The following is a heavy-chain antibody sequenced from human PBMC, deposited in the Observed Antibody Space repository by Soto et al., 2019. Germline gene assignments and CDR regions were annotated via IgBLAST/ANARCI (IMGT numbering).Heavy chain of an antibody. CDR1: GGSFSTYY. D-gene: IGHD3-9*01. V-gene: IGHV4-34*01. CDR2: INHSGSN. J-gene: IGHJ3*02. Sequence: QLQQWGAGLLKPSETLSLTCVVSGGSFSTYYYTWIRQSPGKGLEWIGEINHSGSNNYSPSLKRRVTMSLDTSKNQFSLKLTSVTAADTAVYYCARGGSNDWQVAFDIWGQGTMVTVSS. CDR3: ARGGSNDWQVAFDI.